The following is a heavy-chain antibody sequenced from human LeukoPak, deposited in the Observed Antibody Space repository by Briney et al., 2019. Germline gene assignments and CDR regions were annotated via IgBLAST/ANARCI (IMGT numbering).Heavy chain of an antibody. CDR2: ISGSGGST. V-gene: IGHV3-23*01. Sequence: GGSLRLSCAASGFTFSSYAMSWVRQAPGKGLEWVSAISGSGGSTYYADSVKGRFTISRDNSKNTLYLQMNSLRAEDTAVYYCARLEGYCSGGSRCDFDYWGQGTLVTVSS. CDR3: ARLEGYCSGGSRCDFDY. D-gene: IGHD2-15*01. CDR1: GFTFSSYA. J-gene: IGHJ4*02.